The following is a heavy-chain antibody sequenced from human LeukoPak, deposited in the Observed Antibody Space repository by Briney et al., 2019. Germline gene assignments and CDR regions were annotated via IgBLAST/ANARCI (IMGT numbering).Heavy chain of an antibody. CDR3: ARDPRCRYELDY. J-gene: IGHJ4*02. V-gene: IGHV4-39*07. Sequence: SETLSLTCTVSGGSISSSSYCWGWLLQPPGKGLEWIGSIYYSGSTYYNPSLKSRVTISVVTSKNQFSLKLSSLTAADTAVYYCARDPRCRYELDYWGQGTVVTVSS. CDR1: GGSISSSSYC. CDR2: IYYSGST. D-gene: IGHD1-14*01.